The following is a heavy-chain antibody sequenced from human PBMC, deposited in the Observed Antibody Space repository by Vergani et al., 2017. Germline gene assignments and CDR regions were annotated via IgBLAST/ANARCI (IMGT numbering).Heavy chain of an antibody. CDR3: ARGRGLGYCSGGSCYSYWYFDL. V-gene: IGHV3-48*01. Sequence: VQLVESGGGVVQPGRSLRLSCAASGFTFSSYSMNWVRQAPGKGLEWVSYISSSSSTIYYADSVKGRFTISRDNAKNSLYLQMGSLRAEDMAVYYCARGRGLGYCSGGSCYSYWYFDLWGRGTLVTVSS. D-gene: IGHD2-15*01. CDR2: ISSSSSTI. CDR1: GFTFSSYS. J-gene: IGHJ2*01.